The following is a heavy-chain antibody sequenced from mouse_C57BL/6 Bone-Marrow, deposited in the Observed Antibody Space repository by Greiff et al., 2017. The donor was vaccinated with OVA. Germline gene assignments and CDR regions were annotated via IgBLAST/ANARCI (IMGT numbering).Heavy chain of an antibody. D-gene: IGHD3-1*01. CDR3: AKHEGYCIAMDY. V-gene: IGHV2-9*01. Sequence: VKVVESGPGLVAPSQSLSITCTVSGFSLTSYGVDWVRQPPGKGLEWLGDIWGGGSTNYNSDPMSSLSIIKDNSTSQVFLRMNSQQTDDTAMYYCAKHEGYCIAMDYWGQGTSVTVSS. CDR2: IWGGGST. CDR1: GFSLTSYG. J-gene: IGHJ4*01.